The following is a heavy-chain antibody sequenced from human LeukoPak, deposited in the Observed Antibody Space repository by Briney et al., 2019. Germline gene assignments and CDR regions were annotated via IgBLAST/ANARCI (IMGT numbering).Heavy chain of an antibody. J-gene: IGHJ4*02. CDR1: GGSISSGSFY. Sequence: SETLSLTCTVSGGSISSGSFYWSWIRQPAGKGLEWIGRIYTSGSTNYNPSLKSRVTISVDTSKNQFSLKLSSVTAADTAVYYCARIGGYYDSSGYYTYFDYWGREPWSPSPQ. CDR3: ARIGGYYDSSGYYTYFDY. CDR2: IYTSGST. D-gene: IGHD3-22*01. V-gene: IGHV4-61*02.